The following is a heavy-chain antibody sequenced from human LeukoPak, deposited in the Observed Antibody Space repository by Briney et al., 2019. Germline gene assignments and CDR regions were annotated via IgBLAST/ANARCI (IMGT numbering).Heavy chain of an antibody. Sequence: ASVKVSCKASGYTFTRYSMHWVRQAPGQRLEWMGWINAGDGDTKYAQKLQGRVTFTIDTSANTVYMQLSSLRSEDTAVYYCTRPYKEQLDFDHWGQGTLVTVSS. V-gene: IGHV1-3*01. CDR2: INAGDGDT. CDR1: GYTFTRYS. D-gene: IGHD6-13*01. J-gene: IGHJ4*02. CDR3: TRPYKEQLDFDH.